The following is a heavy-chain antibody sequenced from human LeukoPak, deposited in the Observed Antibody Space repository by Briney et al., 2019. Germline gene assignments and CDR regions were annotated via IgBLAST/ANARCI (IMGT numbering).Heavy chain of an antibody. J-gene: IGHJ4*02. CDR3: ARGTRTSWRY. Sequence: SETLSLTCSVSGGSISGYYWSWIRQPLGKGLEWIGYVYYSGNTKYNPSLKSRVAISVDTSKNQVSLNVRSVTAADTAVYYCARGTRTSWRYWGQGALVTVSS. CDR2: VYYSGNT. CDR1: GGSISGYY. V-gene: IGHV4-59*01. D-gene: IGHD2-2*01.